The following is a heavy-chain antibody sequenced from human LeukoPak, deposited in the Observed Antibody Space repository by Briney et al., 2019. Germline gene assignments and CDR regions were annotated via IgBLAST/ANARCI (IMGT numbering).Heavy chain of an antibody. CDR3: ARAGGDSYYYYYMDV. J-gene: IGHJ6*03. CDR1: GFTFSSYG. V-gene: IGHV3-21*01. CDR2: ITTSGSYI. Sequence: GGSLRLSCAASGFTFSSYGMHWVRQAPGKGLEWVSSITTSGSYIYYADSVKGRFTISRDNAKNSLYLQMNSLRAEDTAVYYCARAGGDSYYYYYMDVWGKGTSVTVSS. D-gene: IGHD2-21*02.